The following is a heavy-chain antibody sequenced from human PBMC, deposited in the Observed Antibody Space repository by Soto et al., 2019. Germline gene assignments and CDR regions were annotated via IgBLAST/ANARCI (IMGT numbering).Heavy chain of an antibody. D-gene: IGHD2-2*01. CDR1: GGPISSGGYS. CDR3: AAGVGPARYC. V-gene: IGHV4-30-2*01. J-gene: IGHJ4*02. CDR2: IYHSGST. Sequence: QLQLQESGSGLVKPSQTLSLTCAVSGGPISSGGYSWSWIRQPPGKGLEWIGYIYHSGSTYYNPSLXTXAXRXXDRSKNQSPLKLSSVTAPATAVKYCAAGVGPARYCWGQGALVTVSS.